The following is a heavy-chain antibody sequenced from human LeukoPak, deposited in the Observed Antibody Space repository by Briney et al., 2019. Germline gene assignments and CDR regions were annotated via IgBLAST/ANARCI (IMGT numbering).Heavy chain of an antibody. J-gene: IGHJ4*02. V-gene: IGHV3-11*04. CDR3: AGYGDYGGFDY. CDR2: ISSGGSSI. Sequence: GGSLRLSCAASGFTFSDYYMSWIRQAAGKGLEWVSYISSGGSSISFADSVKGRFTISRDNAKNSLYLQMNSLRAENTAVYYCAGYGDYGGFDYWGQGTLVTVSS. CDR1: GFTFSDYY. D-gene: IGHD4-17*01.